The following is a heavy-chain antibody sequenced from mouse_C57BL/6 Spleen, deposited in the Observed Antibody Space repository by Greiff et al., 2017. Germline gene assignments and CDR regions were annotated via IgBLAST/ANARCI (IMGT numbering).Heavy chain of an antibody. CDR2: IYPSDSET. CDR3: ARDDYYGTRSAY. Sequence: VQLQQPGAELVRPGSSVKLSCKASGYTFTSYWMDWVKQRPGQGLEWIGNIYPSDSETHYNQKFKDKATLTVDKSSSTAYMQLSSLTSEDSAVYYCARDDYYGTRSAYWGQGTLVTVSA. J-gene: IGHJ3*01. V-gene: IGHV1-61*01. D-gene: IGHD1-1*01. CDR1: GYTFTSYW.